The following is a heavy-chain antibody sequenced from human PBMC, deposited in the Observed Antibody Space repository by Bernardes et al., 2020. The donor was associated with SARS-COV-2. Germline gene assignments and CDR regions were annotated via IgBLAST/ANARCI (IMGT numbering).Heavy chain of an antibody. D-gene: IGHD2-15*01. J-gene: IGHJ4*02. CDR1: GFTFMTYF. CDR2: LNEDGSIT. CDR3: VRDLAGGSGS. Sequence: GSLRLSCLVSGFTFMTYFMHWVRHAPGKGLEWVSRLNEDGSITTYADSVKGRFTISRDNAKNTLYLQMHSLRVEDTATYYCVRDLAGGSGSWGQGTLVTVSS. V-gene: IGHV3-74*01.